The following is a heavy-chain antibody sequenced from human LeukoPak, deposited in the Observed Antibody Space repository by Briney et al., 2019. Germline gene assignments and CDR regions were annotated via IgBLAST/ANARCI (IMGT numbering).Heavy chain of an antibody. CDR1: GGTFSSYA. D-gene: IGHD3-3*01. CDR2: IIPIFGTA. CDR3: ARVGSGDFWSGYYYYMDV. J-gene: IGHJ6*03. Sequence: GASVKVSCKASGGTFSSYAISWVRQAPGQGLEWMGGIIPIFGTANYAQKFQGRVTITTDESTGTAYMELSSLRSEDTAVYYCARVGSGDFWSGYYYYMDVWGKGTTVTVSS. V-gene: IGHV1-69*05.